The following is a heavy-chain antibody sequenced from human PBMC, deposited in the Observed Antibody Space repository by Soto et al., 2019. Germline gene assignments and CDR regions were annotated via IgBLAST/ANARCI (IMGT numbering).Heavy chain of an antibody. J-gene: IGHJ2*01. D-gene: IGHD4-17*01. CDR2: ITGGGFST. CDR1: GFTFSTYA. CDR3: ARAYGEHEAWFFDL. Sequence: EVQLLESGGGLVQPGGSLRLSCATSGFTFSTYAMSWVRQAPGKGLEWVSAITGGGFSTYYADSVKGRFTISRDNSKNTLSLQMTSLRAEDTALYYCARAYGEHEAWFFDLWGRGTLVTVSS. V-gene: IGHV3-23*01.